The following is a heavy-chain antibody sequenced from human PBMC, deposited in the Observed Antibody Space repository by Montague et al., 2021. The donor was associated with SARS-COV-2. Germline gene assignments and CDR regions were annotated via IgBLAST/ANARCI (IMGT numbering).Heavy chain of an antibody. CDR3: ARDIDVGWFYY. CDR1: GGSISSRAYY. D-gene: IGHD2-15*01. J-gene: IGHJ4*02. Sequence: SETLSLTCTVSGGSISSRAYYWGWIRQSPGEGLEWIASMYESGSTFYNPSLKNRVTISLDTSKKNFSLKLSSVTAADTAVYYCARDIDVGWFYYWGQGTLVTVSS. CDR2: MYESGST. V-gene: IGHV4-39*07.